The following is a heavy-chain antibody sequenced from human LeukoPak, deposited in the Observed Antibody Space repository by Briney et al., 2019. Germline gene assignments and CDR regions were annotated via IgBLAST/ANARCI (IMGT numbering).Heavy chain of an antibody. CDR2: IYYSGST. D-gene: IGHD4-17*01. CDR3: ARADGDYWDAFDI. Sequence: PSQTLSLTCTVSGGSVSSGSYYWSWTRQPPGKGLEWIGYIYYSGSTNYNPSHKSRVTISVDTSKNQFSLKLSSVTAADTAVYYCARADGDYWDAFDIWGQGTMVTVSS. V-gene: IGHV4-61*01. J-gene: IGHJ3*02. CDR1: GGSVSSGSYY.